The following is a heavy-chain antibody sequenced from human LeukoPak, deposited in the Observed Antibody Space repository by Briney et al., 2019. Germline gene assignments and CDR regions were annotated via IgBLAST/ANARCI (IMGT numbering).Heavy chain of an antibody. CDR2: KWYDGSDK. Sequence: GRSLRPSCAASGVTSSNYAMHWVRPGPGRGLEWVAVKWYDGSDKYYADSVKGRFTISRDNSKNTMYLQMNSLRAEDTAVYYCAKDASDGSSSAYYFDYWGQGTLVTVSS. CDR3: AKDASDGSSSAYYFDY. D-gene: IGHD6-6*01. J-gene: IGHJ4*02. V-gene: IGHV3-33*06. CDR1: GVTSSNYA.